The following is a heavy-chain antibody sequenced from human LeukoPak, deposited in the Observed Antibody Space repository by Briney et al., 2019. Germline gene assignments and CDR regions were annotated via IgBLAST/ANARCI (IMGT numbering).Heavy chain of an antibody. J-gene: IGHJ6*03. D-gene: IGHD5-18*01. CDR2: FDPEDGET. V-gene: IGHV1-24*01. Sequence: ASVKVSCKVSGYTLTELSIHWVRQAPGKGLEWMGGFDPEDGETIYAQKFQGRVTITADKSTSTAYMELSSLRSEDTAVYYCARCDTANYYYYMDVWGKGTTVTVSS. CDR1: GYTLTELS. CDR3: ARCDTANYYYYMDV.